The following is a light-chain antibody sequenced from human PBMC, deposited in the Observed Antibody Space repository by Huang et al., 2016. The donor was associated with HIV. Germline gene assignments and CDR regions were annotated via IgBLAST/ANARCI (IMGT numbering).Light chain of an antibody. J-gene: IGKJ2*01. CDR2: GAS. V-gene: IGKV1-39*01. CDR3: QQSFNTPPYT. Sequence: DIQMTQSPSSLSASVGDRVTITCRASQTIITYLNWYQQKPWKAPKLLIYGASSLHSGVPSRFSGSGSGTDFTLTISSLQPDDFATYYCQQSFNTPPYTVGQGTKLEIK. CDR1: QTIITY.